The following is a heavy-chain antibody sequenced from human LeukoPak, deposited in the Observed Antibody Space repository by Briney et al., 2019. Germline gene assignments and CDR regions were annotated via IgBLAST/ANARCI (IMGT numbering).Heavy chain of an antibody. J-gene: IGHJ4*02. V-gene: IGHV4-59*01. CDR3: ARFFLGQLAFDY. CDR1: GGSISSYY. D-gene: IGHD6-13*01. CDR2: IYYSGST. Sequence: SETLSLTCTVSGGSISSYYWSWIRQPPGKGLEWIGYIYYSGSTNYNSPLKSRVTISVDKSKNQFSLKLSSVTAADTAVYYCARFFLGQLAFDYWGQGTLVTVSS.